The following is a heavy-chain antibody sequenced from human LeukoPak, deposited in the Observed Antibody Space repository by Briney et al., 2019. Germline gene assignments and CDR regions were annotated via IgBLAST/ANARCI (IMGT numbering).Heavy chain of an antibody. J-gene: IGHJ3*02. D-gene: IGHD6-13*01. CDR2: ISSSGSTI. CDR1: GFTFSSYE. CDR3: ARDWGSSSWYSGPWDAFDI. V-gene: IGHV3-48*03. Sequence: GGSLRLSCAASGFTFSSYEMNWVRQAPGKGLEWVAYISSSGSTIYYADSVKGRFTISRDNAKNSLYLQMNSLRAEGTAVYYCARDWGSSSWYSGPWDAFDIWGQGTMVTVSS.